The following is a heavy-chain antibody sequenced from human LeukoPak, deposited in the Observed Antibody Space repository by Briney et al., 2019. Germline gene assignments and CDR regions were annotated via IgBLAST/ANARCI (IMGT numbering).Heavy chain of an antibody. Sequence: GGSLRLSCAASGFTFSSYWMSWVRQAPGKGLEWVGNIKQDGSEKYYVDSVKGRFTISRDDAKNSLYLQMNSLRAEDTAVYYCARDLVRSSWYNGGEHYWGQGTLVTVSS. J-gene: IGHJ4*02. CDR2: IKQDGSEK. CDR1: GFTFSSYW. V-gene: IGHV3-7*01. D-gene: IGHD6-13*01. CDR3: ARDLVRSSWYNGGEHY.